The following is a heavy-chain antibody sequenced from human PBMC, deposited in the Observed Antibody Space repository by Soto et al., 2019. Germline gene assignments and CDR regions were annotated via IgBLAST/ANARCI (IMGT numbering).Heavy chain of an antibody. CDR2: IWYDGSNK. J-gene: IGHJ4*02. Sequence: QVQLVESGGGVVQPGRSLRLSCAASGFTFSSYGMHWVRQAPGKGLEWVAVIWYDGSNKYYADSVKGRFTISRDNSKNTLYLKMNSLRAEDTAVYYWARDGYCSGGSCYSVPVFDYWGQGTLVTVSS. D-gene: IGHD2-15*01. CDR1: GFTFSSYG. V-gene: IGHV3-33*01. CDR3: ARDGYCSGGSCYSVPVFDY.